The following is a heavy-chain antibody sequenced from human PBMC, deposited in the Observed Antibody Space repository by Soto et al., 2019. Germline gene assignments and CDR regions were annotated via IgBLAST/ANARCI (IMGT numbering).Heavy chain of an antibody. D-gene: IGHD3-3*01. Sequence: GGSLRLSCAASGFTFSSYAMSWVRQAPGKGLEWVSFIYSGGNTYYADSVKGRFTISRDNSKNMLYLQMNSLRVEDTAVYYCAREVRVRGFAFDIWGQGTMVTVSS. CDR3: AREVRVRGFAFDI. V-gene: IGHV3-66*01. CDR1: GFTFSSYA. CDR2: IYSGGNT. J-gene: IGHJ3*02.